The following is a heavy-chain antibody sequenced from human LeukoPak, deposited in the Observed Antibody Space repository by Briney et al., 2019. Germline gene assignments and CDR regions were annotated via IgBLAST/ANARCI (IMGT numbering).Heavy chain of an antibody. CDR1: GITFSNYA. Sequence: GGSLRLSCAASGITFSNYAMFWVRQAPGKGLEWVSGISGSGGSTYYADSVKGRFTISRDNSMNTLFLQMNSLTAEDTAVYYCAKGTGSGTYYRYFQHWGQGTLVPVSS. CDR2: ISGSGGST. CDR3: AKGTGSGTYYRYFQH. D-gene: IGHD1-26*01. V-gene: IGHV3-23*01. J-gene: IGHJ1*01.